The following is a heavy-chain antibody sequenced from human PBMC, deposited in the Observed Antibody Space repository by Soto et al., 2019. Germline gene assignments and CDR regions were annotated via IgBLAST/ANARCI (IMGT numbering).Heavy chain of an antibody. CDR1: GGTFRSHT. J-gene: IGHJ6*02. CDR2: IIPIFGPA. V-gene: IGHV1-69*13. D-gene: IGHD1-1*01. CDR3: ATGSFTSTGGRIGYHYNAMDV. Sequence: GASVKVSCKSSGGTFRSHTNNWVRQAPGQGLEWMGGIIPIFGPANFAMKFQGRVTITADESTTTAYMELSSLTSEDTAVYYCATGSFTSTGGRIGYHYNAMDVWGQGTTVTVSS.